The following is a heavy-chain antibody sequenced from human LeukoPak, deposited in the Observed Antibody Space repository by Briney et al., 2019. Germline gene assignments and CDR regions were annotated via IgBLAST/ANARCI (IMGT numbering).Heavy chain of an antibody. CDR2: INHSGNT. V-gene: IGHV4-34*01. CDR3: ARDPSSFGGRFDP. Sequence: SETLSLTCAVYGGSFSGYYWSWIRQPPGKGLEWIGEINHSGNTNYNPSLKSRVTISVDTSKNQFSLKLSSVTAADTAVYYCARDPSSFGGRFDPWGQGTLVAVSS. CDR1: GGSFSGYY. J-gene: IGHJ5*02. D-gene: IGHD3-10*01.